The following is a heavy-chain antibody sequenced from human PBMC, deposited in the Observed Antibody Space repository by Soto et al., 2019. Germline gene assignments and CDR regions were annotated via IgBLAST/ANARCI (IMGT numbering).Heavy chain of an antibody. Sequence: PSETLSLTCAVYGGSFSGYYWSWIRQPPGKGLEWIGEINHSGSTNYNPSLKSRVTISVDTSKNQFSLKLSPVTAADTAVYYCARVPLVSSGWYGTSPIFDYWGQGTLVTVSS. J-gene: IGHJ4*02. D-gene: IGHD6-19*01. CDR1: GGSFSGYY. CDR2: INHSGST. V-gene: IGHV4-34*01. CDR3: ARVPLVSSGWYGTSPIFDY.